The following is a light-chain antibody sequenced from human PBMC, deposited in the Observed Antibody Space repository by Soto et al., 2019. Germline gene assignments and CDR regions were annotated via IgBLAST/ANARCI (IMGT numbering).Light chain of an antibody. CDR1: QGIRND. CDR2: AAS. V-gene: IGKV1-6*01. Sequence: ATQMTQSPSSLSASVGDRVTITCRASQGIRNDLGWYQQKPGKAPKLLIYAASTLQSGVPSRFSGSGSGTDFTLTISSLQPEDFSTYYCLQDYNYPLTFGPGTKVDIK. J-gene: IGKJ3*01. CDR3: LQDYNYPLT.